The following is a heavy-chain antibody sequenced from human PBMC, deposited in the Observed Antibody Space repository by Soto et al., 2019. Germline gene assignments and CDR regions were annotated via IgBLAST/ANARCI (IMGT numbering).Heavy chain of an antibody. Sequence: QVQLVQSGAEVKKPGSSVKVSCKASGGTFSSYAISWVRQAPGQGLEWMGGMIPIFGTANYAQKFQGRVTITADESTSTAYMELSSLRSEDTAVYYCARGAPTTVVTPGGWFDPWGQGTLVTVSS. CDR3: ARGAPTTVVTPGGWFDP. CDR1: GGTFSSYA. CDR2: MIPIFGTA. V-gene: IGHV1-69*01. J-gene: IGHJ5*02. D-gene: IGHD4-17*01.